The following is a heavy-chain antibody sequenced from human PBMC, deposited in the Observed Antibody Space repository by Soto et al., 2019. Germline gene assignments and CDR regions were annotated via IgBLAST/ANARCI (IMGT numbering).Heavy chain of an antibody. CDR2: INHSGST. CDR3: AKGIIVPAANQNNWFDP. Sequence: QVQLQQWGAGLLKPSETLSLTCAVYGGSFSGYYWSWIRQPPGKGLEWIGEINHSGSTNYNPSLKRRVTTSVDTSETQFCLKLSSVTAEDTAVYYCAKGIIVPAANQNNWFDPWGQGTLVTVSS. D-gene: IGHD2-2*01. CDR1: GGSFSGYY. V-gene: IGHV4-34*01. J-gene: IGHJ5*02.